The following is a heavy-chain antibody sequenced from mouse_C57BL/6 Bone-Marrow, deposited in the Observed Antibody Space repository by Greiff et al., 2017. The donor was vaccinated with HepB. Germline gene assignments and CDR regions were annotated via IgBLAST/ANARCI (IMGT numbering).Heavy chain of an antibody. CDR3: ARNYGSSPYYAMDY. J-gene: IGHJ4*01. CDR1: GFSLTSYG. Sequence: VKLVESGPGLVAPSQSLSITCTVSGFSLTSYGVDWVRQSPGKGLEWLGVIWGVGSTNYNSALKSRLSISKDNSKSQVFLKMNSLQTDDTAMYYCARNYGSSPYYAMDYWGQGTSVTVSS. V-gene: IGHV2-6*01. CDR2: IWGVGST. D-gene: IGHD1-1*01.